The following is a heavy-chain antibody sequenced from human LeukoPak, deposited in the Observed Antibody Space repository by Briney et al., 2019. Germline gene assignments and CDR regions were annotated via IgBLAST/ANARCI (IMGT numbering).Heavy chain of an antibody. CDR3: ARVGRIVVVIKGKDYYYYYGMDV. V-gene: IGHV1-8*01. CDR2: MNPNSGNT. CDR1: GYTFTSYD. D-gene: IGHD3-22*01. J-gene: IGHJ6*02. Sequence: ASVKVSCKASGYTFTSYDINWVRQATGQGLEWMGWMNPNSGNTGYAQKFQGRVTMTRNTSISTAYMELSSLRSEDTAVYYCARVGRIVVVIKGKDYYYYYGMDVWGQGTTVTVSS.